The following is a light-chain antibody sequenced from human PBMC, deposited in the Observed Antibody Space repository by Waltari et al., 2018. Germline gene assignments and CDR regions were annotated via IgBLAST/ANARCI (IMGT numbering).Light chain of an antibody. CDR3: QQFHDYPRT. Sequence: IHLTQSPSSLAASVGDRVTITCRASQAFNRALAWYQQRAGGPPRLLIFDASKLHTGVPSRVIGSASGADFTLTISTLQPEDFATYYCQQFHDYPRTFGQGTKVEI. CDR2: DAS. J-gene: IGKJ1*01. CDR1: QAFNRA. V-gene: IGKV1D-13*01.